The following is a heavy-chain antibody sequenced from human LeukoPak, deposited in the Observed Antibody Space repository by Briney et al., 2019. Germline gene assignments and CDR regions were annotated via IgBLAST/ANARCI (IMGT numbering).Heavy chain of an antibody. CDR1: GGSISSGSYY. CDR3: ARDTQFRGSGSYYIRGYNWFDP. CDR2: IYYSGST. J-gene: IGHJ5*02. Sequence: SQTLSLTCTVSGGSISSGSYYWGWIRQPPGKGLEWIGSIYYSGSTYYNPSLKSRVTISVDTSKNQFSLKLSSVTAADTAVYYCARDTQFRGSGSYYIRGYNWFDPWGQGTLVTVSS. D-gene: IGHD3-10*01. V-gene: IGHV4-39*07.